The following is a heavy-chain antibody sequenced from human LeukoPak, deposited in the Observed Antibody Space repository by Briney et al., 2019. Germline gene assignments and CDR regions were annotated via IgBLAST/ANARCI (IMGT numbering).Heavy chain of an antibody. Sequence: PGGSLRLSCAASGFTFSNAWMSWVRQAPGKGLEWVGRIKSKTDGGTTDYAAPVKGRFTISRGDSKNTLYLQMNSLKTEDTAVYYCTTGYYDSSGYYDYWGQGTLVTVSS. CDR1: GFTFSNAW. V-gene: IGHV3-15*01. J-gene: IGHJ4*02. D-gene: IGHD3-22*01. CDR3: TTGYYDSSGYYDY. CDR2: IKSKTDGGTT.